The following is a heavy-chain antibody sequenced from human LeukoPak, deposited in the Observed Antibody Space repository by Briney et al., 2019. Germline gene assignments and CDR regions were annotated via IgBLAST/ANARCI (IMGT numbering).Heavy chain of an antibody. CDR3: ARRPGIAAEFDY. CDR2: IYHSGST. J-gene: IGHJ4*02. Sequence: SETLSLTCTVSGYSISSGYYWGWIRQPPGKGLEWIGSIYHSGSTYYNPSLKSRVTISVDTSKNQFSLKLSSVTAADTAVYYCARRPGIAAEFDYWGQGTLVTVSS. V-gene: IGHV4-38-2*02. CDR1: GYSISSGYY. D-gene: IGHD6-13*01.